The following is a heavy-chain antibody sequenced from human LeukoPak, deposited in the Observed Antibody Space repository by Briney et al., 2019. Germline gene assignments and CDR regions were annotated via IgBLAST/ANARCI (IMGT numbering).Heavy chain of an antibody. CDR1: GDIFNSYS. D-gene: IGHD1-26*01. CDR2: IIPMFGSA. Sequence: SVKVSCKASGDIFNSYSVSWVRRAPGQGLEWMGGIIPMFGSANYAQKFQGRVTITTDQSTTTAYMELSSLSSEDTAVYYCARVGRSRGSLPNSYYYMDVWGKGTTVTVSS. V-gene: IGHV1-69*05. J-gene: IGHJ6*03. CDR3: ARVGRSRGSLPNSYYYMDV.